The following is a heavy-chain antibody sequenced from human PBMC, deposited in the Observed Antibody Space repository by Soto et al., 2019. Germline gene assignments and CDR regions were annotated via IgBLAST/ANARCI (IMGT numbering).Heavy chain of an antibody. J-gene: IGHJ4*02. CDR3: VRRGYYDNSGYLY. Sequence: SETLSLTCTVSGGSISSYYWSWIWQPPGQGLEWIGYIYYSGSTNYNPSLKSRVSSSVDSSKNQFSLRLISVTAADTAVYYCVRRGYYDNSGYLYWGQGVLVTVSS. V-gene: IGHV4-59*08. CDR1: GGSISSYY. D-gene: IGHD3-22*01. CDR2: IYYSGST.